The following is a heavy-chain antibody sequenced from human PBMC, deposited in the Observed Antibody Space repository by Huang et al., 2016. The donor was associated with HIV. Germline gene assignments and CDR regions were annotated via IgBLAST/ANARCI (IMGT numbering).Heavy chain of an antibody. J-gene: IGHJ3*01. CDR2: ISGSGGGT. V-gene: IGHV3-23*01. D-gene: IGHD5-18*01. CDR1: GFTFSTYA. Sequence: EVQLLESGGGLVQPGGSLRLSCGVSGFTFSTYAMSWVRQAPGKGLGWVSGISGSGGGTYYADSVKGRFTISRDNSNNTLYLQMNSLRVEDTAVYYCAKGGGASPRLHAFDVWGQGTMVTVSS. CDR3: AKGGGASPRLHAFDV.